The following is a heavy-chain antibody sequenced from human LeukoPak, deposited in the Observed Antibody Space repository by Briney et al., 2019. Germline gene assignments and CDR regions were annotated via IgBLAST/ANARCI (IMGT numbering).Heavy chain of an antibody. V-gene: IGHV3-7*01. D-gene: IGHD6-19*01. CDR2: IKQDGSEK. J-gene: IGHJ5*02. CDR1: GFTFSSYW. Sequence: PGGSLRLSCAASGFTFSSYWMSWVRQAPGKGLEWVANIKQDGSEKYYVDSVKGRFTISRDNAKNSLYLQMNSLRAEDTAVYYCARDYAAFKYSSGWYNWFDPWGQGTLVTVSS. CDR3: ARDYAAFKYSSGWYNWFDP.